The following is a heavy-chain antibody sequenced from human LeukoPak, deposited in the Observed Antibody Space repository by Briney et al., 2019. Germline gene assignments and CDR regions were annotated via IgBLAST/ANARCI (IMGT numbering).Heavy chain of an antibody. CDR3: ARHENIIMVPTAHAFDY. CDR1: GGSISSSNYS. V-gene: IGHV4-39*01. D-gene: IGHD2/OR15-2a*01. Sequence: PSETLSLTCTVSGGSISSSNYSWGWIRQPPGKGLEWIGTIYYSGDSYYNPSLKSRASISVDTSKNRFSLNVNSVTAADTAVYFCARHENIIMVPTAHAFDYWGQGALVTVSS. CDR2: IYYSGDS. J-gene: IGHJ4*02.